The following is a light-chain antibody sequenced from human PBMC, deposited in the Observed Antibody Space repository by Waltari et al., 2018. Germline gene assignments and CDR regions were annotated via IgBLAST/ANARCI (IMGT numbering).Light chain of an antibody. CDR3: AAWDDSLSGKV. Sequence: QPVLTQPPSASGTPGQRVTISCSGSSSNIGSNLVNWYQQLPGTAPKLLVYRNNQRPSGVPDRFSGSKSGTSASLAISGLQSEDEADYYCAAWDDSLSGKVFGGGTKLTVL. J-gene: IGLJ3*02. CDR2: RNN. CDR1: SSNIGSNL. V-gene: IGLV1-44*01.